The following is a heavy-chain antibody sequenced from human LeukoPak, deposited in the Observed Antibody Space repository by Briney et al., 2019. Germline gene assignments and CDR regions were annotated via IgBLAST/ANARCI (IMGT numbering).Heavy chain of an antibody. CDR2: IYTSGST. D-gene: IGHD3-16*02. CDR1: GVSISSYY. J-gene: IGHJ6*03. Sequence: PSETLSLTCTVSGVSISSYYWNWIRQSAGKGLEWIGRIYTSGSTYYNPSLKSRVSMSVDTSKNQFSLKLSSVTAADTAVYYCARGPPYVWGSYRSNYYYMDVWGKGTTVTISS. V-gene: IGHV4-4*07. CDR3: ARGPPYVWGSYRSNYYYMDV.